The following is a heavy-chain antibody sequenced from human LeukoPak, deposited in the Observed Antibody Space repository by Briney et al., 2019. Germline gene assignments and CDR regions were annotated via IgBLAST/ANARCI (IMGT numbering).Heavy chain of an antibody. D-gene: IGHD5-12*01. Sequence: PGGSLRLSCAASGFPVSNNYMSWVRQAPGKGLEWVAVIHSGGATYYADSVKGRFTISRDNSKNTLYLQMNTLRAEDTAVYYCARGRGYGAYDWNDYWGQGSLLIIFS. CDR3: ARGRGYGAYDWNDY. V-gene: IGHV3-53*01. CDR1: GFPVSNNY. CDR2: IHSGGAT. J-gene: IGHJ4*02.